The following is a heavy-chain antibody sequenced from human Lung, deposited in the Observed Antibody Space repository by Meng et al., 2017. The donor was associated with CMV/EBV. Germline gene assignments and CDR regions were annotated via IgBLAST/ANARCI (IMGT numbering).Heavy chain of an antibody. Sequence: GGSXRLSCAASGFTFSSYAMHWVRQAPGKGLEWVAVISYDGSNKYYADSVKGRFTISRDNSKNTLYLQMNSLRAEDTAVYYCARIVTGITMIVVALDSWGQGXLVTVSS. V-gene: IGHV3-30-3*01. D-gene: IGHD3-22*01. CDR3: ARIVTGITMIVVALDS. CDR2: ISYDGSNK. CDR1: GFTFSSYA. J-gene: IGHJ4*02.